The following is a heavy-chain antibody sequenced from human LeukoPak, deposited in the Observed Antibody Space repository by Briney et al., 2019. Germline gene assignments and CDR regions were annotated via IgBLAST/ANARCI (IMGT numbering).Heavy chain of an antibody. CDR2: IKQDGSEK. CDR1: GFTFSSYW. D-gene: IGHD3-9*01. CDR3: ARDAPGAKKLRYFDWDHQFRAVFDI. Sequence: GGSLRLSCAASGFTFSSYWMSWVRQAPGKGLEWVGNIKQDGSEKYHEDSVKGRFTITRDNAKNSLYLQMNSLRAEDTAVYYCARDAPGAKKLRYFDWDHQFRAVFDIWAQGTMVTVSS. J-gene: IGHJ3*02. V-gene: IGHV3-7*01.